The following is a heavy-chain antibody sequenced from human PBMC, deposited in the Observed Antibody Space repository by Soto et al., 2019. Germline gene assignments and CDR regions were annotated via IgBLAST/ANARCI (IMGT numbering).Heavy chain of an antibody. CDR1: GFTFSSYG. J-gene: IGHJ4*02. V-gene: IGHV3-23*01. Sequence: GGSLRLSCAASGFTFSSYGMSWVRQAPGKGLEWVSVISGSGGNTYYADSVKGRFTISRDNSKNTLYVQMNSLRAEDTAVYYCAKDNGGYSGYDQFYYWGQGTLVTVSS. D-gene: IGHD5-12*01. CDR2: ISGSGGNT. CDR3: AKDNGGYSGYDQFYY.